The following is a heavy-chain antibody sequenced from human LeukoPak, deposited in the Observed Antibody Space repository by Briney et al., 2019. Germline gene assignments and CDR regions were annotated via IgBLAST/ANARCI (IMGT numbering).Heavy chain of an antibody. Sequence: GGSLRLSCAASGFTFSSYAMHWIRQALGKGLEWVAVISYDGSNKYHADSVKGRFTISRDNSKNTLYLQMNSLRAEDTAVYHCTRVPEYSSSNSGDFDYWGQGTLVTVSS. V-gene: IGHV3-30-3*01. D-gene: IGHD6-6*01. CDR1: GFTFSSYA. J-gene: IGHJ4*02. CDR3: TRVPEYSSSNSGDFDY. CDR2: ISYDGSNK.